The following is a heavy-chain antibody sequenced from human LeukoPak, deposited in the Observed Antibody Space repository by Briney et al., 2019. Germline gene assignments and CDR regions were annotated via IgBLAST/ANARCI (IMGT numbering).Heavy chain of an antibody. CDR2: IKQDGSEK. CDR3: ARDDYEDYYDSIPSFFDL. CDR1: GFTFSSYW. V-gene: IGHV3-7*01. J-gene: IGHJ2*01. D-gene: IGHD3-22*01. Sequence: GGSLRLSCAASGFTFSSYWMSWVRQAPRKGLEWGASIKQDGSEKYYVDSVKGRFTIFRDSAKNSLFLQMNSLRAEDTAVYYCARDDYEDYYDSIPSFFDLWGRGTLVTVSS.